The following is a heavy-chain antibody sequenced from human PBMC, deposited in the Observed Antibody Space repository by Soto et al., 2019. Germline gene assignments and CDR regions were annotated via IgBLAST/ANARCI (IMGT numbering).Heavy chain of an antibody. Sequence: QVQLVQSGAEVKKPGASVKVSCKASGYTFTSYDINWVRQATGQGLEWMGWINPNSGNTVYAQKFPGRVTMTRNTSISTAYMELSSLRSEDSAVYYCARADSSTWNYIWFDPWGQGTLVTVSS. D-gene: IGHD6-13*01. V-gene: IGHV1-8*01. CDR1: GYTFTSYD. J-gene: IGHJ5*02. CDR2: INPNSGNT. CDR3: ARADSSTWNYIWFDP.